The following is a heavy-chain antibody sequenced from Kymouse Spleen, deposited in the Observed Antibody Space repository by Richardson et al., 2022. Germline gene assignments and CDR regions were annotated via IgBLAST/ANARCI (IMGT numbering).Heavy chain of an antibody. V-gene: IGHV3-30*18. D-gene: IGHD1-20*01. CDR3: AHNWNAAFDI. J-gene: IGHJ3*02. CDR1: GFTFSSYG. CDR2: ISYDGSNK. Sequence: QVQLVESGGGVVQPGRSLRLSCAASGFTFSSYGMHWVRQAPGKGLEWVAVISYDGSNKYYADSVKGRFTISRDNSKNTLYLQMNSLRAEDTAVYYCAHNWNAAFDIWGQGTMVTVSS.